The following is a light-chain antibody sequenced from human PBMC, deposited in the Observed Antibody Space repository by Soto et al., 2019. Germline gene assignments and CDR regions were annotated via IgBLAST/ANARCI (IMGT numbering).Light chain of an antibody. J-gene: IGKJ1*01. CDR3: VQRTTWPWT. V-gene: IGKV3-11*01. Sequence: EMVLTQSPGTLSLSPGERATLSCRASKSVSSHLAWYQQKPGQAPRLLIYDASNRATGIPARFSGSGSGTDFTLTISSLEPEDFAVYHCVQRTTWPWTCGQGSKVEIK. CDR1: KSVSSH. CDR2: DAS.